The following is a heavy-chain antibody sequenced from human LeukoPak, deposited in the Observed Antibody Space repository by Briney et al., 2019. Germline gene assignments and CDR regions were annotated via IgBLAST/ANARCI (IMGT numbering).Heavy chain of an antibody. Sequence: GGSLRLSCAASGFTFSSYAMSWVRQAPGKGLEWVSAISGSGGSTYYADSVKGRFTISRDNSKNTLYLQMNSLRAEDTAVYYCAKDSRPNFRGSLDYWGQGTLVTVSS. V-gene: IGHV3-23*01. CDR2: ISGSGGST. J-gene: IGHJ4*02. D-gene: IGHD2/OR15-2a*01. CDR3: AKDSRPNFRGSLDY. CDR1: GFTFSSYA.